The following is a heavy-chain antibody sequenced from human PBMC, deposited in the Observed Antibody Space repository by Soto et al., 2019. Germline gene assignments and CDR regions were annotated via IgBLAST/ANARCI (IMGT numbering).Heavy chain of an antibody. D-gene: IGHD2-15*01. Sequence: WASVKVSCKASGGTFSSYAISWVRQAPGQGLEWMGGIIPIFGTANYAQKFQGRVTITADESTSTAYMELSSLRSEDTAVYYCARTVVGPYYFDYWGQGTLVTVSS. J-gene: IGHJ4*02. CDR3: ARTVVGPYYFDY. CDR1: GGTFSSYA. V-gene: IGHV1-69*13. CDR2: IIPIFGTA.